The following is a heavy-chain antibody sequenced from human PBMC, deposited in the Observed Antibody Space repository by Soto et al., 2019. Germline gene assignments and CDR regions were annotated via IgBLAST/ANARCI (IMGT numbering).Heavy chain of an antibody. Sequence: SETLSLTCAVYGGSFSGYYWSWIRQPPGKGLEWIGEINHSGSTNYNPSLKSRVTISVDTSKNQFSLKLSSVTAADTAVYYCARAQGRYYYYGMDVWGQGTTVTVSS. J-gene: IGHJ6*02. CDR1: GGSFSGYY. CDR3: ARAQGRYYYYGMDV. CDR2: INHSGST. V-gene: IGHV4-34*01. D-gene: IGHD3-10*01.